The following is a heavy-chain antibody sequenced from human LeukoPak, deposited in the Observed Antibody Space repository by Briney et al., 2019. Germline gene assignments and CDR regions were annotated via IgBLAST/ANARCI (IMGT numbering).Heavy chain of an antibody. CDR2: ISYDGSNK. V-gene: IGHV3-30*03. D-gene: IGHD4-23*01. CDR3: ARGLPVVTGAFDI. J-gene: IGHJ3*02. Sequence: PGGSLRLSCAATGLTFSSYCMHLVRQAPGKGLEWVAVISYDGSNKYYADSVKGRFTISRDNSKNTLYLQMNSLRAEDTAVYYCARGLPVVTGAFDIWGQGTMVTVSS. CDR1: GLTFSSYC.